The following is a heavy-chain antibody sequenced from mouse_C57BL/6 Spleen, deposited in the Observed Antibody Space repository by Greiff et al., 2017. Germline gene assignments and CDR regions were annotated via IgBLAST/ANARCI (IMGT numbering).Heavy chain of an antibody. D-gene: IGHD1-1*01. Sequence: VHVKQSGAELVRPGASVKLSCTASGFNIKDDYMHWVKQRPEQGLEWIGWIDPENGDTEYASKFQGKATITADPSSNTAYLQLSSLTSEDTAVYYCTRYYGSSLWYFDVWGTGTTVTVSS. CDR1: GFNIKDDY. CDR3: TRYYGSSLWYFDV. V-gene: IGHV14-4*01. CDR2: IDPENGDT. J-gene: IGHJ1*03.